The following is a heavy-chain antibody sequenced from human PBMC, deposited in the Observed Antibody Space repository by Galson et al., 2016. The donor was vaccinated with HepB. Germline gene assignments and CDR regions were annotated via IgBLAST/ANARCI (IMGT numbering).Heavy chain of an antibody. Sequence: SLRLSCAASGFTFSSQAMTWVRQAPGKGLESVSCISGSGGGDTTTWYADSVRGRFAITRDDSKNTVYLQMNSLRADDTAVYYCAKSRGIWFGYFDSWGRGTLVTASS. D-gene: IGHD3-10*01. CDR3: AKSRGIWFGYFDS. CDR1: GFTFSSQA. CDR2: ISGSGGGDTTT. J-gene: IGHJ4*02. V-gene: IGHV3-23*01.